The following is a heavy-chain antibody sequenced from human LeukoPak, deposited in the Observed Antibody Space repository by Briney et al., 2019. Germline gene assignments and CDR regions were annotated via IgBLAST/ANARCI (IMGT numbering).Heavy chain of an antibody. Sequence: SETLSLTCTVSGGSISSYYWSWIRQPPGKGLEWIGYIYYSGSTNYNPPLKSRVTISVDTSKNQFSLKLSSVTAADTAVYYCARGGGYCSSTSCYGWFDPWGQGTLVTVSS. D-gene: IGHD2-2*01. CDR1: GGSISSYY. CDR3: ARGGGYCSSTSCYGWFDP. J-gene: IGHJ5*02. V-gene: IGHV4-59*01. CDR2: IYYSGST.